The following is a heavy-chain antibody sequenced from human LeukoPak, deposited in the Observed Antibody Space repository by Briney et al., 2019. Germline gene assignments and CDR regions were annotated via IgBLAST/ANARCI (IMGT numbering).Heavy chain of an antibody. CDR1: GFTFSSYA. CDR2: FSGSGGNT. CDR3: AKDEYYDSSGYYDY. V-gene: IGHV3-23*01. J-gene: IGHJ4*02. Sequence: GGSLRLSCAASGFTFSSYAMSWVRQAPGKGLEWVSTFSGSGGNTYYADSVKGRFTISRDNSKNTLYLQMNSLRAEDTAVYYCAKDEYYDSSGYYDYWGQGTLVTVSS. D-gene: IGHD3-22*01.